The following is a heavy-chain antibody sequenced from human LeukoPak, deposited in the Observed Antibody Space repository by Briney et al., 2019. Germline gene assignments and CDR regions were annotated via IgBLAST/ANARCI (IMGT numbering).Heavy chain of an antibody. J-gene: IGHJ4*02. D-gene: IGHD5-18*01. V-gene: IGHV4-59*01. CDR3: ARGAAGYSYG. Sequence: SETLSLTCTVSGGSISPYYWSWIRQPPEKGLEWIGYVYYNGNTNYNSSLRSRVTISIDTSKNQFSLRLSSVTAADTAVYYCARGAAGYSYGWGQGTLVTVSS. CDR2: VYYNGNT. CDR1: GGSISPYY.